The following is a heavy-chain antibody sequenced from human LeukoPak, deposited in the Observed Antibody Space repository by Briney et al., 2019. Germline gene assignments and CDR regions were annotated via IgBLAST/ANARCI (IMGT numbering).Heavy chain of an antibody. CDR2: IYYSGST. Sequence: SETLSLTCTASGGSISSYYWSWIRQPPGKGLEWIGYIYYSGSTNYNPSLKSRVTISVDTSKNQFSLKLSSVTAADTAVYYCARIDGGPDYWGQGTLVTVSS. J-gene: IGHJ4*02. CDR1: GGSISSYY. V-gene: IGHV4-59*01. CDR3: ARIDGGPDY. D-gene: IGHD4-23*01.